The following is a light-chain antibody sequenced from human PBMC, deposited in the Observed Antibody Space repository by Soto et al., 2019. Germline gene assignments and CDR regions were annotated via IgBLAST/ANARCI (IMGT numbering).Light chain of an antibody. J-gene: IGKJ4*01. CDR1: QSISSY. CDR3: KQSYRTPRT. V-gene: IGKV1-39*01. CDR2: AAS. Sequence: DIQMTQSPSSLSASVGDRVTITCRASQSISSYLNWYQQKPGKAPKLLIYAASSLQSGVPSRFSGSGSGTDFPLTISSLQPEDFATYYCKQSYRTPRTSGGGTQGEIK.